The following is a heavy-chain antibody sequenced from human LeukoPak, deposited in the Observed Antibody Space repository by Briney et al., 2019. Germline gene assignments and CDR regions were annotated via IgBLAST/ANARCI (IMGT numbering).Heavy chain of an antibody. V-gene: IGHV3-21*01. D-gene: IGHD6-19*01. J-gene: IGHJ4*02. CDR1: GFTFSSYS. CDR2: ISSSSSYI. CDR3: ERVPKTGYSNGWYVY. Sequence: PGGSLRLSCAASGFTFSSYSMNWVRQAPGKGLEWVSSISSSSSYIYYADSVKGRFTISRDNAKNSLYLQMNSLRAEDTAVYYCERVPKTGYSNGWYVYWGQGTLVAVSS.